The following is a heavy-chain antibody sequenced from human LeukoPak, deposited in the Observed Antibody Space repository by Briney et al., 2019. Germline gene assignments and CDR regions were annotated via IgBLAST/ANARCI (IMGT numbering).Heavy chain of an antibody. Sequence: PGGSLRLSCAASGFTFSSYGMHWVRQAPGKGLEWVAVISYDGSNKYYADSVKGRFTISRDNSKNTLYLQMNSLRAEDTAVYYCAKEGVRGVIILSNWFDPWGQGTLVTVSS. J-gene: IGHJ5*02. CDR2: ISYDGSNK. CDR1: GFTFSSYG. D-gene: IGHD3-10*01. CDR3: AKEGVRGVIILSNWFDP. V-gene: IGHV3-30*18.